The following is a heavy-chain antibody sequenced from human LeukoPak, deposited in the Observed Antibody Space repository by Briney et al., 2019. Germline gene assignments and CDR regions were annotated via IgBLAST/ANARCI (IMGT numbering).Heavy chain of an antibody. D-gene: IGHD2-2*01. CDR3: ARRYCSSTSCYGGFFDY. V-gene: IGHV4-30-2*01. CDR2: IYHSGST. CDR1: GGSISSGGYY. J-gene: IGHJ4*02. Sequence: RTSETLSLTCTVSGGSISSGGYYWSWIRQPPGKGLEWIGYIYHSGSTYYNPSLKSRVTISVDTSKNQFSLKLSSVTAADTAVYYCARRYCSSTSCYGGFFDYWGQGTLVTVSS.